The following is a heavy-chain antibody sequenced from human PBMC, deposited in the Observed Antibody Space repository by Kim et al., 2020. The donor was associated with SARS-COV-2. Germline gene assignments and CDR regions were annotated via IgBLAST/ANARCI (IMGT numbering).Heavy chain of an antibody. Sequence: GGSLRLSCAASGFTFSSYAMHWVRQAPGKGLEWVAVISYDGSNKYYADSVKGRFTISRDNSKNTLYLQMNSLRAEDTAVYYCARGGGSGYDYWGQGTLVT. D-gene: IGHD5-12*01. CDR2: ISYDGSNK. J-gene: IGHJ4*02. CDR1: GFTFSSYA. V-gene: IGHV3-30*04. CDR3: ARGGGSGYDY.